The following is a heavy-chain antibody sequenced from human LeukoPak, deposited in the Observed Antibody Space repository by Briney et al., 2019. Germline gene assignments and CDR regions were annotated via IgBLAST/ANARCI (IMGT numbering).Heavy chain of an antibody. CDR2: IGPTGFDR. V-gene: IGHV3-21*06. Sequence: PGGSLRLSCTTSGLTFSTSGFNWVRQAPGGGLEWVASIGPTGFDRFRADSIKGQFTTSRDNANNFLYLQMDSLRAEDTAVYYCATETNGRHYDYWGQGTLLTVSS. CDR1: GLTFSTSG. J-gene: IGHJ4*02. CDR3: ATETNGRHYDY. D-gene: IGHD1-14*01.